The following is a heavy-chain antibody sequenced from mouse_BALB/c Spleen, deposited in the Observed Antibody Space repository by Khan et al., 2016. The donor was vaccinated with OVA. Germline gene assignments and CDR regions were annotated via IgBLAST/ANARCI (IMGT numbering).Heavy chain of an antibody. D-gene: IGHD2-3*01. J-gene: IGHJ4*01. CDR2: ISSGSSTI. Sequence: EVQLQESGGGLVQPGGSRKLSCAASGFTFSGFGMHWVRQAPEKGLEWVAYISSGSSTIYYADTVKGRFTISRDNPKNTLFLQMTSLRSEDTAMYYSARRRIYDGYYGGAMDYWGQGTSVTVSS. V-gene: IGHV5-17*02. CDR3: ARRRIYDGYYGGAMDY. CDR1: GFTFSGFG.